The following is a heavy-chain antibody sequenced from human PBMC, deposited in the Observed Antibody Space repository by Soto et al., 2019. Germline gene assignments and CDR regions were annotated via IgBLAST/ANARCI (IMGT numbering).Heavy chain of an antibody. CDR1: GFTFSSYA. CDR3: VKGIAVAGTTDRDAFDI. CDR2: ISSNGGST. V-gene: IGHV3-64D*06. J-gene: IGHJ3*02. D-gene: IGHD6-19*01. Sequence: LRLSCSASGFTFSSYAMHWVRQAPGKGLEYVSAISSNGGSTYYADSVKGRFTISRDNSKNTLYLQMSSLRAEDTAVYYCVKGIAVAGTTDRDAFDIWGQGTMVTVSS.